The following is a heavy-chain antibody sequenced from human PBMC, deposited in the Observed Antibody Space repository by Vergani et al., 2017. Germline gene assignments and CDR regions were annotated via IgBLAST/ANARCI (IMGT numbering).Heavy chain of an antibody. V-gene: IGHV3-33*01. CDR2: TWYDGNNK. Sequence: QVQLVESGGGVVQPGRSLRLSCAASGFTFNQYGMHWVRQAPGKGLEWVAVTWYDGNNKQYADSVKGRFTISRDNSKSTMYLQMNSLRAEDTAVYYCARGANWNYFGSGYYMDVWGKGTTVTVSS. D-gene: IGHD1-7*01. J-gene: IGHJ6*03. CDR1: GFTFNQYG. CDR3: ARGANWNYFGSGYYMDV.